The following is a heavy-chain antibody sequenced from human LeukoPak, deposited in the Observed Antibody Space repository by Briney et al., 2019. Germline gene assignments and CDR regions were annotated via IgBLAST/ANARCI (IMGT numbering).Heavy chain of an antibody. D-gene: IGHD1-26*01. CDR1: GFTFSSYA. CDR2: IKQDGSEK. CDR3: ASAWELLFTPGYFDY. Sequence: PGGSLRLSCAASGFTFSSYAMSWVRQAPGKGLEWVANIKQDGSEKYYVDSVKGRFTISRDNAKNSLYLQMNSLRAEDTAVYYCASAWELLFTPGYFDYWGQGTLVTVSS. J-gene: IGHJ4*02. V-gene: IGHV3-7*01.